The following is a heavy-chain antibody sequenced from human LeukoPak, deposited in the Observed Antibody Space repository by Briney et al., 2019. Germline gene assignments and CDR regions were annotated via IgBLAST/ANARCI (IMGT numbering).Heavy chain of an antibody. D-gene: IGHD3-10*01. CDR2: ISWNSGSI. V-gene: IGHV3-9*01. Sequence: GGSLRLSCAASGFTFDDYAMPWVRQAPGKGLEWVSGISWNSGSIGYADSVKGRFTISRDNAKNSLYPQMNSLRAEDTALYYCAKDLGGDGSGSFDYWGQGTLVTVSS. CDR3: AKDLGGDGSGSFDY. J-gene: IGHJ4*02. CDR1: GFTFDDYA.